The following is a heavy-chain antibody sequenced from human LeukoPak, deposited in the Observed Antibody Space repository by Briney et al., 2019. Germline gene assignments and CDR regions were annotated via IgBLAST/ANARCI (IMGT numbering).Heavy chain of an antibody. D-gene: IGHD2-21*01. CDR3: ARGVDWALWGAFDI. Sequence: GGSLRLSCAASGFTFSSYAMHWVRQAPGKGLEWVAVISYDGSNKYYADSVKGRFTISRDNSKNTLYLQMNSLRAEDTAVYYCARGVDWALWGAFDIWGQGTMVTVSS. CDR1: GFTFSSYA. V-gene: IGHV3-30*04. CDR2: ISYDGSNK. J-gene: IGHJ3*02.